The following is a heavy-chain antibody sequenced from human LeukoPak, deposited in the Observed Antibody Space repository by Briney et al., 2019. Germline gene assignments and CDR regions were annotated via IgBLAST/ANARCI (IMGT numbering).Heavy chain of an antibody. V-gene: IGHV4-59*08. CDR3: ARSIIATRSKFDY. J-gene: IGHJ4*02. D-gene: IGHD1/OR15-1a*01. CDR1: GGSISSYY. CDR2: IYYSGST. Sequence: PSETLSLTCTVSGGSISSYYWSWIRQPPGKGLEWIGYIYYSGSTNYNPSIKSRVTISVDTSKNQFSLKLSSVTAADTAVYYCARSIIATRSKFDYWGQGNLVTVSS.